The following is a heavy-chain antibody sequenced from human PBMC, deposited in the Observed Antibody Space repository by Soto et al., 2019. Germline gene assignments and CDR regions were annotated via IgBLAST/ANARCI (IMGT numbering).Heavy chain of an antibody. Sequence: QVQLVQSGAEVKKPGSPVKVSCTASRGTFDYYTISWVRQAPGQGLEWMGRVIPMVGMSSYAQKFQGRVTTTADKSTSTVYMVLNSLRSEDTAVYYCATNYGSGSTHFDYWGQGTLVTVSS. CDR1: RGTFDYYT. V-gene: IGHV1-69*02. J-gene: IGHJ4*02. D-gene: IGHD3-10*01. CDR2: VIPMVGMS. CDR3: ATNYGSGSTHFDY.